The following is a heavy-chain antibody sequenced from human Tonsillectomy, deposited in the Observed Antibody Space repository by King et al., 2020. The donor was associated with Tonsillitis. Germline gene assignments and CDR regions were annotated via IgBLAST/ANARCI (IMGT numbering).Heavy chain of an antibody. V-gene: IGHV5-51*03. D-gene: IGHD3-3*02. J-gene: IGHJ4*02. CDR1: GYNFTNYW. Sequence: QLVQSGAEVKKPGESLKISCKGSGYNFTNYWITWVRQMPGKGLEWMGIIYPGDSDTRYSPSFQGQVTISADKSISTAFLQGGSLKASDTAIYYCASSLEPFLEWSPCAYWGQGTLVTVSS. CDR2: IYPGDSDT. CDR3: ASSLEPFLEWSPCAY.